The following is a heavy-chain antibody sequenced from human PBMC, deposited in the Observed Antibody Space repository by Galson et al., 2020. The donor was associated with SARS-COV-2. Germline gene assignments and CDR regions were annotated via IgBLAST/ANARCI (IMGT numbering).Heavy chain of an antibody. D-gene: IGHD3-22*01. CDR1: GFTFSSYG. CDR2: ISYDGSNK. CDR3: AKVGGVFAFSSSYYLKD. Sequence: GESLKISCAASGFTFSSYGMHWVRQAPGKGLEWVAVISYDGSNKYYADSVKGRFTISRDSSKNTLYLQLNSLETEDTAVYHCAKVGGVFAFSSSYYLKDWGQGVLVTVSS. V-gene: IGHV3-30*18. J-gene: IGHJ4*02.